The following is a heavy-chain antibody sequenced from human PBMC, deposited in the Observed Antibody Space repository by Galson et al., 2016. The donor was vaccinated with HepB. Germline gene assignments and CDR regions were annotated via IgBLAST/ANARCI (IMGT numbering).Heavy chain of an antibody. J-gene: IGHJ5*02. D-gene: IGHD1-1*01. CDR3: ARENHWKLDQ. V-gene: IGHV3-7*03. CDR1: GFSFSRYW. Sequence: SLRLSCAASGFSFSRYWMAWVRQAPGKGLEWVGNIRADGTENDYVDSVRGRFTMSRDNVQRSLFLQLSSLRAEDTAVYYCARENHWKLDQWGQGTLVTVSS. CDR2: IRADGTEN.